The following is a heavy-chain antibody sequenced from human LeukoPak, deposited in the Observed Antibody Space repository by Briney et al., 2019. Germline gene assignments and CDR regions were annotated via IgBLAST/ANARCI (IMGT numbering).Heavy chain of an antibody. V-gene: IGHV3-53*01. D-gene: IGHD2-15*01. CDR2: ILDNGDT. CDR1: GFTVSNDY. Sequence: GGSLRLSCAASGFTVSNDYMSWVRQVPGKGPEWVSGILDNGDTNYADSVKGRFTISRDNSKNTLYLQMSSLRADDTAVYYCVRGRLFRGGFDSWGQGTLVTVS. J-gene: IGHJ4*02. CDR3: VRGRLFRGGFDS.